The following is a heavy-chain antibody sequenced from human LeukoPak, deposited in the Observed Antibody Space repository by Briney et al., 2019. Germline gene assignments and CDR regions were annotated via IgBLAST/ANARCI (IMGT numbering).Heavy chain of an antibody. D-gene: IGHD6-19*01. CDR3: ARPSGYSSGGYSTDY. CDR2: IYPGDSDT. V-gene: IGHV5-51*01. Sequence: GESLNISCKGSGYSFTSYWIGWVRQMPGKGLEWMEIIYPGDSDTRYSPSFQGQVTISADKPISTAYLQWSSLKASDTAMYYCARPSGYSSGGYSTDYWGQGTLVTVSS. CDR1: GYSFTSYW. J-gene: IGHJ4*02.